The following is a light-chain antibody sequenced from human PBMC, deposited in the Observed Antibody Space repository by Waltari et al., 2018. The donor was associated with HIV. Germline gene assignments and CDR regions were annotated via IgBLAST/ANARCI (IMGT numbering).Light chain of an antibody. CDR2: DVN. Sequence: QSALTQPRSVSGSPGQSVTISCTGTSSDVGAYNYVSWYQQHPGKAPKLMIDDVNRRPSGVPVRFSGSKSGTTASLTISGLQADDEADYYGPSYIGAYTWVFGGGAKLTVL. CDR1: SSDVGAYNY. V-gene: IGLV2-11*01. J-gene: IGLJ3*02. CDR3: PSYIGAYTWV.